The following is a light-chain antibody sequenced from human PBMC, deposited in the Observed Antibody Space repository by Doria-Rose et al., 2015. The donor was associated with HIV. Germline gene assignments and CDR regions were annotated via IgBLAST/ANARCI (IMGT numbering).Light chain of an antibody. CDR1: QSLLHTIGYNY. Sequence: SISCRSSQSLLHTIGYNYLDWYLQKPGQSPQLLIYLGSNRASGVPDRFSGSGSGTDFTLRISRVEAEDVGVYYCMQALQTPYTFGQGTKLEIK. J-gene: IGKJ2*01. V-gene: IGKV2-28*01. CDR3: MQALQTPYT. CDR2: LGS.